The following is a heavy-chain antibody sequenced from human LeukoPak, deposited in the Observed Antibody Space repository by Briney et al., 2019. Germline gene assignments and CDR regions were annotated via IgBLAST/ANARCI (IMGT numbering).Heavy chain of an antibody. CDR2: ISAYSGNT. CDR3: ARDPAITMISPGDY. V-gene: IGHV1-18*01. D-gene: IGHD3-22*01. CDR1: GYTFTSYG. Sequence: GASVKVSCKASGYTFTSYGISWVRQAPGQGLEWMGWISAYSGNTNYAQKLQGRVTMTTDTSTSTAYMELRSLRSDDTAVYYCARDPAITMISPGDYWGQGTLVTVSS. J-gene: IGHJ4*02.